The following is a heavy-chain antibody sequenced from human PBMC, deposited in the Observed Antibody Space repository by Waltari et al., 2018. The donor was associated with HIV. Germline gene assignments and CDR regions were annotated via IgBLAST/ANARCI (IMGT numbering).Heavy chain of an antibody. CDR3: ASFYSGSYQYYFDY. V-gene: IGHV3-7*01. Sequence: EVQLVESGGGLVQPGGSLRLSCAASGFTFSSYWRSWVRQAPGKGLEWVANIKQEGSEKYYVDSVKGRFTISRDNAQNSLYLQMNSLRAEDTAVYYCASFYSGSYQYYFDYWGQGTPVTVSS. J-gene: IGHJ4*02. D-gene: IGHD1-26*01. CDR1: GFTFSSYW. CDR2: IKQEGSEK.